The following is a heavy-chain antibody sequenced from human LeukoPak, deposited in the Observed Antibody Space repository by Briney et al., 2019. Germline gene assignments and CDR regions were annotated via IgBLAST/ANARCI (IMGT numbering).Heavy chain of an antibody. CDR2: ISAYNGNT. CDR3: ARTAQAEADAFDI. D-gene: IGHD2-21*02. V-gene: IGHV1-18*01. Sequence: GASVKVSCKASGYTFTSYGISWVRQAPGQGLEWMGWISAYNGNTNYGQNLQGRVTMTTDTSTSTAYMELRSLRSEDTAVYYCARTAQAEADAFDIWGQGTMVTVSS. CDR1: GYTFTSYG. J-gene: IGHJ3*02.